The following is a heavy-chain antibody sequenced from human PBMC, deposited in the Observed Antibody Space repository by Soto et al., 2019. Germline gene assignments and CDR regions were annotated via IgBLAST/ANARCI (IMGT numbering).Heavy chain of an antibody. D-gene: IGHD2-2*01. CDR3: AGLPASQYYHRVDV. J-gene: IGHJ6*02. CDR1: GDSISYYY. CDR2: IYYSGIT. Sequence: SETLSLTCTVSGDSISYYYLNWIRQPPGKGLEWIAHIYYSGITSYNPSLKGRVTISVDTSKNQISLKLGSVTAADTAVYYCAGLPASQYYHRVDVGGQGTTVTFSS. V-gene: IGHV4-59*01.